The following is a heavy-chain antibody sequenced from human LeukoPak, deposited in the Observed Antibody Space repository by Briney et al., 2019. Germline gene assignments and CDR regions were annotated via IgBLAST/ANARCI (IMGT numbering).Heavy chain of an antibody. Sequence: GGSLRLFCAASGFTFSSYAVSWVRQAPGKGLEWVSAISGSGGSTYYADSVKGRFTISRDNSKNTLFLQMNSLRAEDTAVYYCAKDLDSSSWGAFDIWGQGQWSPSLQ. CDR2: ISGSGGST. CDR1: GFTFSSYA. V-gene: IGHV3-23*01. CDR3: AKDLDSSSWGAFDI. D-gene: IGHD6-13*01. J-gene: IGHJ3*02.